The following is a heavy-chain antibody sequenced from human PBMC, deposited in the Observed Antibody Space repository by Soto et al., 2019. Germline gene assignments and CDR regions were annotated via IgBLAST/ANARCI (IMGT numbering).Heavy chain of an antibody. CDR1: GGTFSSYA. D-gene: IGHD3-22*01. V-gene: IGHV1-69*12. CDR2: IIPIFGTA. J-gene: IGHJ3*02. CDR3: ARVARYDRGAFDI. Sequence: QVQLVQSGAEVKKPGSSVKVSCKASGGTFSSYAISWVRQAPGQGLEWMGGIIPIFGTANYAQKFQGRVTSTADESTRKAYMELSSVRSEDTAVYYCARVARYDRGAFDIWGQGTMVTVSS.